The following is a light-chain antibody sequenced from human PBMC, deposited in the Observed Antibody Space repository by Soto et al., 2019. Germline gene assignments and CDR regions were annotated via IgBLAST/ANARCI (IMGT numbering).Light chain of an antibody. CDR1: QSVKTF. CDR3: QQYGSSGT. J-gene: IGKJ1*01. CDR2: DAS. V-gene: IGKV3-20*01. Sequence: EIVLTQSPATLSLSPGERATLSCRASQSVKTFLVWYQQRPGQPPRLLIHDASNRATGIPDRFSGSGSGTDFTLTISRLEPEDFAVYYCQQYGSSGTFGQGTKVDIK.